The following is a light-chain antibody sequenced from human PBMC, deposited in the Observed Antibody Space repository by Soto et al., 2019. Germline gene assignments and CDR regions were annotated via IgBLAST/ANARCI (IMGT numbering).Light chain of an antibody. CDR2: DVS. V-gene: IGLV2-11*01. Sequence: ALTQPRSVSGSPGQSVTISCTGTSSDVGGYNYVSWYQQHPGKAPKLMIYDVSKRPSGVPDRFSGSKSGNTASLTISGLQAEDEADYYCCSYAGSYTWVFGGGTKLTVL. CDR1: SSDVGGYNY. CDR3: CSYAGSYTWV. J-gene: IGLJ3*02.